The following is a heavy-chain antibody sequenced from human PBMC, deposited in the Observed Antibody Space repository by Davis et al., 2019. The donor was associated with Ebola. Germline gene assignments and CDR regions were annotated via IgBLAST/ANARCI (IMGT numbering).Heavy chain of an antibody. CDR2: VSHSERER. Sequence: PGGSLRLSCAASGFTFSNYAMHWVRQAPGKGLEWVAVVSHSERERFYTDSVKGRFTISRDNSENTLYLQMNSLTADDTAVYYCARAVFHEVLDYWGQGTPVTVSS. CDR1: GFTFSNYA. D-gene: IGHD3-3*01. CDR3: ARAVFHEVLDY. J-gene: IGHJ4*02. V-gene: IGHV3-30*04.